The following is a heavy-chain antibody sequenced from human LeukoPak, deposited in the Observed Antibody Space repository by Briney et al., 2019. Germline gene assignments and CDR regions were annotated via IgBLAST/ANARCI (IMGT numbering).Heavy chain of an antibody. CDR1: GYTFTNYW. CDR3: ARHSTQWLVDAFDI. J-gene: IGHJ3*02. V-gene: IGHV5-51*01. Sequence: GESLKISCKGSGYTFTNYWIGWVRQMPGKGLEWMGIIYPGDSDTRYSPSFQGQVTISADKSISTAYLQWSSLKASDTAMYYCARHSTQWLVDAFDIWGQGTMVTVSS. D-gene: IGHD6-19*01. CDR2: IYPGDSDT.